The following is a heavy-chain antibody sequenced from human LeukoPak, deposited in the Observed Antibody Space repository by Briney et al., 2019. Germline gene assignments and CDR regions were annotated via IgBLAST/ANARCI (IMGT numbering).Heavy chain of an antibody. CDR3: ARPMTRAGYVDY. D-gene: IGHD3-9*01. V-gene: IGHV4-31*03. J-gene: IGHJ4*02. CDR2: IYYSGNT. Sequence: SETLLHTCTVSGGSISSGGYYWSWIRQPPGKGLEWVGYIYYSGNTYYNPSLESRVTVSKDTSNYKFSLRMSAVAAADTALYFCARPMTRAGYVDYWGQGTLVTVSS. CDR1: GGSISSGGYY.